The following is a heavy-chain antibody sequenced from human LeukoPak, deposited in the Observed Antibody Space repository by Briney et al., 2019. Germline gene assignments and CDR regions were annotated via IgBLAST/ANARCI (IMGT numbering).Heavy chain of an antibody. V-gene: IGHV3-30*18. J-gene: IGHJ5*02. CDR1: RFTFSSYG. CDR2: ISYDGSNK. D-gene: IGHD3-10*02. Sequence: GGSLRLSCAASRFTFSSYGMHWVRQAPGKGLEWVAVISYDGSNKYYADSVKGRFTISRDNSKNTLYLQMNSLRAEDTAVYYCAKDLKTYYYVNWFDPWGQGTLVTVSS. CDR3: AKDLKTYYYVNWFDP.